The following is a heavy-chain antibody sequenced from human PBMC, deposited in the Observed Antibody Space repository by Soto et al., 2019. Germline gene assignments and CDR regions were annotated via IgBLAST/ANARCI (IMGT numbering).Heavy chain of an antibody. CDR2: IGTGDNT. V-gene: IGHV3-23*01. CDR3: AKGAGTREYNWFDS. D-gene: IGHD1-1*01. CDR1: AFTFSNYA. Sequence: PGGSLRLSCAASAFTFSNYAMSWVRQPPGKGLEWVSAIGTGDNTYYADSVKGRFTISRDNSKDTLYLQVNSLRAEDTAVYYCAKGAGTREYNWFDSWGQGT. J-gene: IGHJ5*01.